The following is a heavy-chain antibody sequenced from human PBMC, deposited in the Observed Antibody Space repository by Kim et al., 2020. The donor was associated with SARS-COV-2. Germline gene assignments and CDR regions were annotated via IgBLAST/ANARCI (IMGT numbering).Heavy chain of an antibody. D-gene: IGHD1-26*01. J-gene: IGHJ4*02. CDR3: ARRGVGALPGLDY. CDR1: GGSFSGYY. V-gene: IGHV4-34*01. CDR2: INHSGST. Sequence: SETLSLTCAVYGGSFSGYYWSWIRQPPGKGLEWIGEINHSGSTNYNPSLKSRVTISVDTSKNQFSLKLSSVTAADTAVYYCARRGVGALPGLDYWGQGTLVTVSS.